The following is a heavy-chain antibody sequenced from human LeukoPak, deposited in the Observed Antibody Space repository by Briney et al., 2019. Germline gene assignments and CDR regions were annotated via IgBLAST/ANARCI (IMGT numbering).Heavy chain of an antibody. Sequence: GGSLRLSCAASGFTFSSYALSWVRQAPGRGLEWVSAISGSGGSTYYADSVKGRFTISRDNSKNTLYLQMNSLRAEDTAVYYCAKGDEQLVPGGFDYWGQGTLVTVSS. CDR2: ISGSGGST. CDR1: GFTFSSYA. J-gene: IGHJ4*02. V-gene: IGHV3-23*01. D-gene: IGHD6-6*01. CDR3: AKGDEQLVPGGFDY.